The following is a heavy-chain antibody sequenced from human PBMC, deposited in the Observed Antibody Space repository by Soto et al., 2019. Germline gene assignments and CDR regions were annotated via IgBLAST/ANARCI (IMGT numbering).Heavy chain of an antibody. Sequence: QVQLQESGPGLVKPSQTLSLTCTVSGGSISSGDYYWSWIRQPPGKGLEWIGYIYYSGSTYYNPSLKSRVTISVETSKTQFSRKLSSVTDADTAVYYCAREAGLWHNYYFDYWGQGTLVTVSS. V-gene: IGHV4-30-4*01. D-gene: IGHD3-10*01. CDR2: IYYSGST. CDR3: AREAGLWHNYYFDY. J-gene: IGHJ4*02. CDR1: GGSISSGDYY.